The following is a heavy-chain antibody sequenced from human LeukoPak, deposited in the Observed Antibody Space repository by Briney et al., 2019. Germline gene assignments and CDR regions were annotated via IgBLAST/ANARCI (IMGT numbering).Heavy chain of an antibody. D-gene: IGHD6-13*01. CDR3: AKDRGFIAAAGSDDY. V-gene: IGHV3-23*01. CDR2: ISGSGGST. Sequence: GGSLRLSCAASGFTFSSYAMSWVRQAPGKGLEWVSAISGSGGSTYYADSVKGRFTISRDNSKYTLYLQMNSLRAEDTAVYYCAKDRGFIAAAGSDDYWGQGTLVTVSS. J-gene: IGHJ4*02. CDR1: GFTFSSYA.